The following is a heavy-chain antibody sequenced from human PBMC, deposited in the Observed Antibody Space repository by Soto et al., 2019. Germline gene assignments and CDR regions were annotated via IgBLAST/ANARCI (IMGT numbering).Heavy chain of an antibody. CDR1: SCSHCSGGYY. CDR3: ARDFTDSSGPTLGMGV. J-gene: IGHJ6*02. CDR2: IYYSGST. D-gene: IGHD6-19*01. Sequence: PSETPSPTCPFPSCSHCSGGYYWSLNPQHPGEGLEWIGYIYYSGSTYYNPSLKSRVTISVDTSKSQFSLKLSSVTAADTAVYYCARDFTDSSGPTLGMGVWGQGTTVTVSS. V-gene: IGHV4-31*03.